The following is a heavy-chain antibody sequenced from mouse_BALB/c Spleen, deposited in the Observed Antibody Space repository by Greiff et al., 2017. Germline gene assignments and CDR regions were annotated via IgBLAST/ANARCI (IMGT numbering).Heavy chain of an antibody. CDR3: ARQDYDGYFDV. J-gene: IGHJ1*01. Sequence: VQLKESGPGLVKPSQSLSLTCTVTGYSITSDYAWNWIRQFPGNKLEWMGYISYSGSTSYNPSLKSRISITRDTSKNQFFLQLNSVTTEDTATYYCARQDYDGYFDVWGAGTTVTVSS. V-gene: IGHV3-2*02. D-gene: IGHD2-4*01. CDR2: ISYSGST. CDR1: GYSITSDYA.